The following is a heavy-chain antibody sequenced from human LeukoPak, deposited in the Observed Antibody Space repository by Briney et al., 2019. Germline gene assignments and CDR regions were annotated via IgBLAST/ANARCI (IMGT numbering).Heavy chain of an antibody. D-gene: IGHD6-13*01. CDR2: IIPILATE. CDR3: ARDRRAAGGFFSPEY. Sequence: PVKVSCKASGGTFSSYAFSWVRQAPGQGLEWMGRIIPILATEFYAQKVQDRLTITADPSTSTAYMELSSLRSDDTAVYYCARDRRAAGGFFSPEYWGQGTQVTVSS. CDR1: GGTFSSYA. J-gene: IGHJ4*02. V-gene: IGHV1-69*11.